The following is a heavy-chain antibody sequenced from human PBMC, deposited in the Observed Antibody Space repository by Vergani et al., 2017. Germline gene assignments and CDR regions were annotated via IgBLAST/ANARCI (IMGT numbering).Heavy chain of an antibody. D-gene: IGHD6-13*01. V-gene: IGHV3-30*18. CDR1: GFTFSSYG. Sequence: QVQLVESGGGVVQPGRSLRLSCAASGFTFSSYGMHWVRQAPGKGLEWVAVISYDGSNKYHADSVKGRFTISRDNSKNTLYLQMNSLRAEDTAVYYCAKEGRIAAAPIDYWGQGTLVTVSS. CDR3: AKEGRIAAAPIDY. CDR2: ISYDGSNK. J-gene: IGHJ4*02.